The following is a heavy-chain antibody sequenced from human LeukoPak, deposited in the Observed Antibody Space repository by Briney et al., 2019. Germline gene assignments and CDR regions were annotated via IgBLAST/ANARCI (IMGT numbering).Heavy chain of an antibody. D-gene: IGHD6-19*01. CDR3: AKGGRGYSSGWVLGYYYYMDV. Sequence: GGSLRLSCAASGFTFSSYAMHWVRQAPGKGLEWVAVISYDGSNKYYADSVKGRFTISRDNSKNTLYLQMNSLRAEDTAVYYCAKGGRGYSSGWVLGYYYYMDVWGKGTTVTISS. J-gene: IGHJ6*03. CDR1: GFTFSSYA. V-gene: IGHV3-30*04. CDR2: ISYDGSNK.